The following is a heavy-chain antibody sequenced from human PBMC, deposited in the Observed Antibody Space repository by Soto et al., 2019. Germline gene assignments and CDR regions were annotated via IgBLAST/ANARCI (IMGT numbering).Heavy chain of an antibody. D-gene: IGHD3-10*01. J-gene: IGHJ4*02. V-gene: IGHV1-18*01. CDR2: ISAYKTNI. Sequence: GASVKVSCKAPGYTFPNYGITGVRQAPGQGLEWMGWISAYKTNIKYAQKFQGRVTLTTDTSTSTAYMELRSLRSDDTAIYYSVRDLDGSGAYYTDSWGQGTLVTLSS. CDR3: VRDLDGSGAYYTDS. CDR1: GYTFPNYG.